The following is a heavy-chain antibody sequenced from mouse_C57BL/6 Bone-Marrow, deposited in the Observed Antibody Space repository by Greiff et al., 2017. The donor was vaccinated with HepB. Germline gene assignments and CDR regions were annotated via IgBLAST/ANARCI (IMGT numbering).Heavy chain of an antibody. Sequence: EVKLMESEGGLVQPGSSMKLSCTASGFTFSDYYMAWVRQVPEKGLEWVANINYDGSSTYYLDSLKSRFIISRDNAKNILYLQMSSLKSEDTATYYCARREDSSGHYAMDYWGQGTSVTVSS. J-gene: IGHJ4*01. D-gene: IGHD3-2*02. CDR2: INYDGSST. CDR3: ARREDSSGHYAMDY. CDR1: GFTFSDYY. V-gene: IGHV5-16*01.